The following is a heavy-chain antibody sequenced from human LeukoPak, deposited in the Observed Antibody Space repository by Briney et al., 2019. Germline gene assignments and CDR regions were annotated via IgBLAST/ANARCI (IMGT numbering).Heavy chain of an antibody. D-gene: IGHD2-2*01. CDR1: GFTFSSYW. J-gene: IGHJ4*02. V-gene: IGHV3-15*01. CDR3: TTDPPRYCSSTSCYLGY. CDR2: IKSKTDGGTT. Sequence: GGSLRLSCAASGFTFSSYWMSWVRQAPGKGLEWVGRIKSKTDGGTTDYAAPVKGRFTISRDDSYNTLYLQMNSLKTEDTALYYCTTDPPRYCSSTSCYLGYWGQGTLVTVSS.